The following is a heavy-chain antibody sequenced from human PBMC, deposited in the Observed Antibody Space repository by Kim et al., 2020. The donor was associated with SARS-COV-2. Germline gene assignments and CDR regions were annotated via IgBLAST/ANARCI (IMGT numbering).Heavy chain of an antibody. Sequence: SETLSLTCTVSGGSISSSSYYWGWIRQPPGKGLEWIGSIYYSGSTYYNPSLKSRVTISVDTSKNQFSLKLSSVTAADTAVYYCASSSSRSGYDYGDAEWELRIMHFDYWGQGTLVTVSS. V-gene: IGHV4-39*07. J-gene: IGHJ4*02. CDR3: ASSSSRSGYDYGDAEWELRIMHFDY. D-gene: IGHD5-12*01. CDR1: GGSISSSSYY. CDR2: IYYSGST.